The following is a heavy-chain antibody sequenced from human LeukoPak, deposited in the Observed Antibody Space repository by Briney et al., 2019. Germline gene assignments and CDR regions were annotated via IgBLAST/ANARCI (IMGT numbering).Heavy chain of an antibody. J-gene: IGHJ3*02. CDR1: GGSINNYY. D-gene: IGHD5-24*01. Sequence: SETLSLTCTVSGGSINNYYWTWIRQPPGKGLEWIGSIFYSGSTYYNPSLKSRVTISVDTSKNQLSLRLSSVTAADAAVYYCARDGYNLIPDAFDIWGQGTMVTVSS. CDR2: IFYSGST. V-gene: IGHV4-59*12. CDR3: ARDGYNLIPDAFDI.